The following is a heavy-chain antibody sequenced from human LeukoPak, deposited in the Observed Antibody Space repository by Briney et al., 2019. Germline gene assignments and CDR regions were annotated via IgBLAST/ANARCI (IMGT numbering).Heavy chain of an antibody. Sequence: ASVKVSCKASGGTFSSYAISWVRQAPGQGLEWMGGIISIFGTANYAQKFQGRVTITADESTSTAYMELSSLRSEDTAVYYCARARLRSSDHTVYYYYYMDVWGKGTTVTDSS. D-gene: IGHD3-16*01. CDR3: ARARLRSSDHTVYYYYYMDV. CDR1: GGTFSSYA. CDR2: IISIFGTA. J-gene: IGHJ6*03. V-gene: IGHV1-69*13.